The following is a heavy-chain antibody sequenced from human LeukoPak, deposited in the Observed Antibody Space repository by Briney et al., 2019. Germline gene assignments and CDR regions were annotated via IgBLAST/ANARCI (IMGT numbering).Heavy chain of an antibody. V-gene: IGHV3-7*03. CDR2: IKQDGSEK. CDR1: GFTFSRYW. Sequence: GGSLRLSCAASGFTFSRYWMSWVRQAPGKGLEWVANIKQDGSEKYYVDSVEGRFTISRDNAKNSLFLQMNSLRAEDTAVYHCARDFDCWGQGTLVTVSS. J-gene: IGHJ4*02. CDR3: ARDFDC.